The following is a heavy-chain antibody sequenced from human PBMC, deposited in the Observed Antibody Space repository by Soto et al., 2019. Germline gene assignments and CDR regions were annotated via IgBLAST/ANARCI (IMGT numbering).Heavy chain of an antibody. D-gene: IGHD3-16*01. CDR3: SRDLGAKVYF. Sequence: ASVKVSCKASGYTFTSYDINWVRQAPGQGLEWMGWVSGYNGNTNYAQKFQCRVTMTTDTSTTTAYMELRSLSSDDTAVYYCSRDLGAKVYFWGQGTLVTVSS. CDR2: VSGYNGNT. J-gene: IGHJ4*02. CDR1: GYTFTSYD. V-gene: IGHV1-18*01.